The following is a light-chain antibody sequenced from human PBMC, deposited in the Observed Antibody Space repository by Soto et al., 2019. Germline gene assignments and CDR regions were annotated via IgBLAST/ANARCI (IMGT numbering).Light chain of an antibody. CDR2: GAS. J-gene: IGKJ2*01. CDR3: QQYGRSPPFT. Sequence: ESVLTQSPGTLSLSPGERATLSCRASQTVSSRYLAWYQQKPGQAPRLLMYGASNRATGIPDRFSGSGSGADLTLTISRLEPEDFAVYFCQQYGRSPPFTFGQGTKVDIK. CDR1: QTVSSRY. V-gene: IGKV3-20*01.